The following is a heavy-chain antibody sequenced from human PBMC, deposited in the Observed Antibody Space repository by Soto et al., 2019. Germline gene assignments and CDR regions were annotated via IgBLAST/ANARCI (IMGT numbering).Heavy chain of an antibody. CDR1: GYTFIDYF. CDR2: INPNSGET. CDR3: AKDAEYYDFWSGSSMDV. D-gene: IGHD3-3*01. V-gene: IGHV1-2*02. Sequence: ASVKVSCKASGYTFIDYFIHWLRQAPGQGLEWMGWINPNSGETKFAQTFQGRVTMTRDTSTSTAYLELNRLRSDDTAVYYCAKDAEYYDFWSGSSMDVWGQGTTVTVSS. J-gene: IGHJ6*02.